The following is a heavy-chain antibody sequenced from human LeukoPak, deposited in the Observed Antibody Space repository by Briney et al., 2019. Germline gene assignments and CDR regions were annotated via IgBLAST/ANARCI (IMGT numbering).Heavy chain of an antibody. D-gene: IGHD4-17*01. CDR2: FNPNSGGT. CDR1: GYTFTGYY. J-gene: IGHJ4*02. V-gene: IGHV1-2*02. Sequence: ASVKVSCKASGYTFTGYYMHWVRQAPGQGLEWMGWFNPNSGGTNYAQKFQGRVTMTRDTSISTAYMELSRLRSDDTAVYYCARGHDYGDYYFDYWGQGTLVAVSS. CDR3: ARGHDYGDYYFDY.